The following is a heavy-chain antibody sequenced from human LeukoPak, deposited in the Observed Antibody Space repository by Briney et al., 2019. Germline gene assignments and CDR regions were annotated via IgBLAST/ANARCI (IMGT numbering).Heavy chain of an antibody. D-gene: IGHD3-3*01. CDR1: GLTFSSYE. CDR3: ARDPAGDYDFWSGYRTYYFDC. Sequence: PGGSLRLSCTASGLTFSSYEMNWVRQAPGKGLEWVSSISSSSSYIYYADSVKGRFTISRDNAKNSLYLQMNSLRAEDTAVYYCARDPAGDYDFWSGYRTYYFDCWGQGTLVTVSS. J-gene: IGHJ4*02. CDR2: ISSSSSYI. V-gene: IGHV3-21*01.